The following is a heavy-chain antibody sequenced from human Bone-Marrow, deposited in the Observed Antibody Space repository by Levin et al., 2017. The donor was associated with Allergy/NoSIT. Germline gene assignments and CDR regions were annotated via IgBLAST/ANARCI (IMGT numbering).Heavy chain of an antibody. CDR2: IYYNGST. V-gene: IGHV4-61*01. CDR3: AREVYCRGGCCYVDF. Sequence: SETLSLTCTVSGGSVSSGSYYWSWIRQPPGKGLEWIGYIYYNGSTNYNPSLKSRVTISVDTSKNQFSLKLSSVTAADTAVYYGAREVYCRGGCCYVDFWGQGTLVTVSS. CDR1: GGSVSSGSYY. D-gene: IGHD2-15*01. J-gene: IGHJ4*02.